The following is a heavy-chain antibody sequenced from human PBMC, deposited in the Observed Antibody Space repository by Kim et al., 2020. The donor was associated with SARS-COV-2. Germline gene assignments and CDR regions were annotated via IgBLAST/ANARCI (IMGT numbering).Heavy chain of an antibody. V-gene: IGHV1-46*01. D-gene: IGHD1-20*01. CDR3: ARAEMSITFGYGLDL. J-gene: IGHJ6*02. Sequence: ASAKVSCKASGYMFTSYYMHWVRLAPGQGPEWMGTINPSSGITRYTGKFQGRVTMATDKSTNTVYMELSGLRSEDTAVYYCARAEMSITFGYGLDLWGQGTTVTVSS. CDR1: GYMFTSYY. CDR2: INPSSGIT.